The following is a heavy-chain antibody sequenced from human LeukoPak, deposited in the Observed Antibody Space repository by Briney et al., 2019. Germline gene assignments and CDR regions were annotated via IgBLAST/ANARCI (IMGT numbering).Heavy chain of an antibody. J-gene: IGHJ4*02. Sequence: SETLSLTCSVSGASITSYYWSWIRQPPGKGLEWIGYIYNSASTNYNPSLNYNPSLNSRVTISIETSKSQFSLQLSSVTAADTAVYYCARGMATIVWGQGTLVTVSS. CDR1: GASITSYY. V-gene: IGHV4-59*01. D-gene: IGHD5-24*01. CDR3: ARGMATIV. CDR2: IYNSASTNYNPSL.